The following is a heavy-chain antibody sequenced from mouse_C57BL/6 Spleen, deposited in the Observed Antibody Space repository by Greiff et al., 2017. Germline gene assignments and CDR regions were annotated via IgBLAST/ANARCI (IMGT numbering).Heavy chain of an antibody. Sequence: EVQLQQSGPELVKPGASVKIPCKASGYTFTDYNMDWVKQSHGKSLEWIGDINPNNGGTIYNQKFKGKATLTVDKSSSTAYMELRSLTSEDTAVYYCARGSYYFLYAMDYWGQGTSVTVSS. V-gene: IGHV1-18*01. J-gene: IGHJ4*01. D-gene: IGHD1-1*01. CDR3: ARGSYYFLYAMDY. CDR1: GYTFTDYN. CDR2: INPNNGGT.